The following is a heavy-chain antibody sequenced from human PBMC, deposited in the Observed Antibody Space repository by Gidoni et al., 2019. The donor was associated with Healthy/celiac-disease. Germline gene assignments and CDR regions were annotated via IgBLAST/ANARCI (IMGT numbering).Heavy chain of an antibody. CDR1: GFTFSSYA. CDR2: ISYDGSNK. J-gene: IGHJ6*02. CDR3: ARDRDYYGSGSSWGWYYGMDV. D-gene: IGHD3-10*01. V-gene: IGHV3-30-3*01. Sequence: QVQLVESGGGVVQPGRSLRLSCAASGFTFSSYAMHWVRQAPGKGLEWVAVISYDGSNKYYADSVKGRFTISRDNSKNTLYLQMNSLRAEDTAVYYCARDRDYYGSGSSWGWYYGMDVWGQGTTVTVSS.